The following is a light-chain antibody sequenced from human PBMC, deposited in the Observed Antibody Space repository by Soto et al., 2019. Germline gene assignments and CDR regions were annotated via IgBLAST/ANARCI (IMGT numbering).Light chain of an antibody. CDR3: QQYNDWPPNYT. CDR1: QGVGTN. J-gene: IGKJ2*01. Sequence: ETVMTQSPGTLSVSPGERATISCSASQGVGTNVAWYQHFPGQAPRLLIHGASTRPNGVPARFSGSGSGTEFTLTITSVQSEDFATYYCQQYNDWPPNYTFGRGTKLEIK. CDR2: GAS. V-gene: IGKV3-15*01.